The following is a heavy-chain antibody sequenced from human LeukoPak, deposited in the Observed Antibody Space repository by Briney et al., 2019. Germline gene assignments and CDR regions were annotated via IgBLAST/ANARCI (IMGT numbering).Heavy chain of an antibody. J-gene: IGHJ4*02. CDR3: AKDFSRYYSGSGGSANFDY. V-gene: IGHV3-30*02. D-gene: IGHD3-10*01. CDR2: IRYDGSNK. Sequence: VGSLRLSFAASGFTFSSYGMHWVRQAPGKGLEWVAFIRYDGSNKYYADSVKGRFTISRDNSKNTLYLQMNSLRAEDTAVYYCAKDFSRYYSGSGGSANFDYWGQGTLVTVSS. CDR1: GFTFSSYG.